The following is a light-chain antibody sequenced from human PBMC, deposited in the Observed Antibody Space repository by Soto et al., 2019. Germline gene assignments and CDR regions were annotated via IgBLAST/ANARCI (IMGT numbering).Light chain of an antibody. V-gene: IGKV1-5*03. Sequence: DIQMTQSPSTLSASVGDRVAITCRASQSISICLAWYQQKPGKAPKLLIYKASSLESGVPSRFSGSGSGTEFTLTISSLQPEDLAIYSCQQYNNSPRTFGQGTKVEIK. CDR3: QQYNNSPRT. CDR2: KAS. J-gene: IGKJ1*01. CDR1: QSISIC.